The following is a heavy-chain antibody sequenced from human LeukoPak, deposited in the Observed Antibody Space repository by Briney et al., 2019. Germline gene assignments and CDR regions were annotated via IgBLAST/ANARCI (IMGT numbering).Heavy chain of an antibody. CDR1: GYTFTSYY. D-gene: IGHD6-19*01. V-gene: IGHV1-46*01. CDR2: INPSGGST. J-gene: IGHJ5*02. CDR3: ARESARQWLYGHWFDP. Sequence: ASVKVSCKASGYTFTSYYMHWVRQAPGQGLEWMGIINPSGGSTSYAQKFQGRVTMTRDMSTSTVYMELSSLRSEDTAVYYCARESARQWLYGHWFDPWGQGTLVTVSS.